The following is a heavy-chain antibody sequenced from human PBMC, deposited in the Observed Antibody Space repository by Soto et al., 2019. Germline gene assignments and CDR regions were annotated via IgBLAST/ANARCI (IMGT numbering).Heavy chain of an antibody. Sequence: QVQLQESGPGLVKPSETLSLTCTVSGGSVSSGSYYWSWIRQPPGKGLEWIGYIYYSGSTNYNPSLKVRVTISVDTSKNQFSLKLSSVTAADTAVYYCAREHIAAAGNWFDPWGQGTLVTVSS. CDR2: IYYSGST. V-gene: IGHV4-61*01. CDR1: GGSVSSGSYY. D-gene: IGHD6-13*01. J-gene: IGHJ5*02. CDR3: AREHIAAAGNWFDP.